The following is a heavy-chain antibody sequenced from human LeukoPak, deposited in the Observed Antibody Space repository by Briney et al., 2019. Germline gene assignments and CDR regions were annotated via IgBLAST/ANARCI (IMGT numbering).Heavy chain of an antibody. CDR3: ARRPRYYGMDV. J-gene: IGHJ6*02. D-gene: IGHD6-6*01. V-gene: IGHV1-69*04. Sequence: ASVKVSCKASGGTFSSYAISWVRQAPGQGLEWMGRIIPILGIANYAQKFQGRVTITADKSTSTAYMELSSLRSEDTAVYYCARRPRYYGMDVWGQGTTVTVSS. CDR2: IIPILGIA. CDR1: GGTFSSYA.